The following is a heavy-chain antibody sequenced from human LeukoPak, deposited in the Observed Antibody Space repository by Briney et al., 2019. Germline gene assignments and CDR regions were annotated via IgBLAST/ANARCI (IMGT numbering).Heavy chain of an antibody. CDR2: INPNSGGT. CDR1: GYTFTGYY. D-gene: IGHD3-9*01. Sequence: ASVKVSCKASGYTFTGYYMHWVRQAPGQGLEWMGRINPNSGGTNYAQKFQGRVTMTRDTSISTAYMELSRLRSDDTAVYYCASTVVLRYFDCSVDLDAFDIWGQGTMVTVSS. V-gene: IGHV1-2*06. J-gene: IGHJ3*02. CDR3: ASTVVLRYFDCSVDLDAFDI.